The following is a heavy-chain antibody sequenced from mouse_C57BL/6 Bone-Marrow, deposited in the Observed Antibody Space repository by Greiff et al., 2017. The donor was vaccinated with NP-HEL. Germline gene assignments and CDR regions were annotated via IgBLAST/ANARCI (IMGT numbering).Heavy chain of an antibody. CDR2: IDPENGDT. D-gene: IGHD1-1*01. CDR3: TTRTYYYGSRNYAMDY. CDR1: GFNIKDDY. Sequence: DVQLQESGAELVRPGASVKLSCTASGFNIKDDYMHWVKQRPEQGLEWIGWIDPENGDTEYASKFQGKATITADTSSNTAYLQLSSLTSEDTAVYYCTTRTYYYGSRNYAMDYWGQGTSVTVSS. J-gene: IGHJ4*01. V-gene: IGHV14-4*01.